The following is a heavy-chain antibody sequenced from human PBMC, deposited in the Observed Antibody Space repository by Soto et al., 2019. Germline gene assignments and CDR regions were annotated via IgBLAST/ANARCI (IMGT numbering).Heavy chain of an antibody. CDR1: GGSISSYY. CDR3: ARELRFGEDYYGMDV. V-gene: IGHV4-59*12. Sequence: SETLSLTCTVSGGSISSYYWSWIRQPPGKGLEWIGSIFYSGSTYYNPSLKSRVTISVDTSKNQFSLKLSSVTAADTAVYYCARELRFGEDYYGMDVWGQGTTVTVSS. CDR2: IFYSGST. D-gene: IGHD3-10*01. J-gene: IGHJ6*02.